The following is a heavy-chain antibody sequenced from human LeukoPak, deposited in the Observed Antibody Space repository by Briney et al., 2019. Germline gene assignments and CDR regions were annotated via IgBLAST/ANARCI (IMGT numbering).Heavy chain of an antibody. V-gene: IGHV3-64*01. D-gene: IGHD5-12*01. J-gene: IGHJ4*02. CDR2: ISSNGGST. Sequence: PGGSLRLSCAASGFTFSSYAMHWVRQAPGKGLEYVSAISSNGGSTYYANSVKGRFTISRDNSKNTLYLQMGSLRAEDMAVYYCARDLGEWISLGYWGQGTLVTVSS. CDR3: ARDLGEWISLGY. CDR1: GFTFSSYA.